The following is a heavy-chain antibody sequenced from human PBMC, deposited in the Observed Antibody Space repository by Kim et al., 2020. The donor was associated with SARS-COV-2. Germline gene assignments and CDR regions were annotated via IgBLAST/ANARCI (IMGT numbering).Heavy chain of an antibody. CDR1: GFTFSSYA. V-gene: IGHV3-30-3*01. D-gene: IGHD6-13*01. CDR3: ASAEVDSSSWYRFDY. J-gene: IGHJ4*02. CDR2: ISYDGSNK. Sequence: GGSLRLSCAASGFTFSSYAMHWVRQAPGKGLEWVAVISYDGSNKYYADSVKGRFTISRDNSKNTLYLQMNSLRAEDTAVYYCASAEVDSSSWYRFDYWGQGNLVTVSS.